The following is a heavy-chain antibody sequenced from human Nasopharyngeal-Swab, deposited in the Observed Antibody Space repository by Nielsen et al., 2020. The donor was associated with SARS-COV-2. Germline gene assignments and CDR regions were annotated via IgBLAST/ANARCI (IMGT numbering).Heavy chain of an antibody. CDR3: ARGKLLWFGELSRRVYYFDY. J-gene: IGHJ4*02. CDR1: GDSVSSNSAA. CDR2: TYYRSKWYN. Sequence: SETLSLTCAISGDSVSSNSAAWNWIRQSTSRGLEWLGRTYYRSKWYNDYAVSVKSRITINPDTSKNQFSLQLNSVTPEDTAVYYCARGKLLWFGELSRRVYYFDYWGQGTLVTVSS. D-gene: IGHD3-10*01. V-gene: IGHV6-1*01.